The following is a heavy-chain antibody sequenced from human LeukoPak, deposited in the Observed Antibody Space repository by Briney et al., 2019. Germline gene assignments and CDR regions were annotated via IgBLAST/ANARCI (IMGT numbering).Heavy chain of an antibody. D-gene: IGHD1-26*01. Sequence: PGVSLRLSCSASGFTFSSYAMHWVRQAPGKGLEYVSAISSNGGSTYYADSVKGRFTISRDSSRNTLFLHMSTLRAEDMAIYYCAKDRTVGASYWYFDLWGRGTLVTVSS. CDR1: GFTFSSYA. CDR2: ISSNGGST. CDR3: AKDRTVGASYWYFDL. J-gene: IGHJ2*01. V-gene: IGHV3-64*04.